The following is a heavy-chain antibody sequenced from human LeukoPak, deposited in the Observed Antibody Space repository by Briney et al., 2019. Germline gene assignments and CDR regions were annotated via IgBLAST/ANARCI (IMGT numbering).Heavy chain of an antibody. CDR2: IKQDGSVK. V-gene: IGHV3-7*01. D-gene: IGHD3-9*01. CDR3: ARGILRYFDWLPSYFDY. J-gene: IGHJ4*02. CDR1: GFTFSSYW. Sequence: GRSLRLSCAASGFTFSSYWMSWVRQAPGKGLEWVANIKQDGSVKYYVDSVKGRFTISRDNAKNSLYLQMNSLRAEDTAVYYCARGILRYFDWLPSYFDYWGQGTLVTVSS.